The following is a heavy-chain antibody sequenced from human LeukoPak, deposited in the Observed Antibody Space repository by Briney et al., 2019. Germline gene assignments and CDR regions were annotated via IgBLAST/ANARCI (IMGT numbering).Heavy chain of an antibody. CDR2: ISYDGSNK. J-gene: IGHJ4*02. CDR1: GFTFRTYN. V-gene: IGHV3-30*18. Sequence: GGSLRHSCAASGFTFRTYNMNWVRQAPGKGLEWVAVISYDGSNKYYADSVKGRFTISRDNSKNTLYLQMNSLRAEDTAVYYCAKDTYYGSGSYPTGDWGQGTLVTVSS. D-gene: IGHD3-10*01. CDR3: AKDTYYGSGSYPTGD.